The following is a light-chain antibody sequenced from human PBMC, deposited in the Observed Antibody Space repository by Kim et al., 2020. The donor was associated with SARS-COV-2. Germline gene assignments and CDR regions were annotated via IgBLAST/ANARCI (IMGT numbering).Light chain of an antibody. CDR2: GKN. CDR1: SLRSYY. J-gene: IGLJ2*01. Sequence: VALGQTVRITCQGDSLRSYYASWYQQKPGQAPVLVIYGKNNRPSGIPDRFSGSSSGNPASLTITGAQAEDEADYYCNSRDSSGPVVFGGGTKLTVL. V-gene: IGLV3-19*01. CDR3: NSRDSSGPVV.